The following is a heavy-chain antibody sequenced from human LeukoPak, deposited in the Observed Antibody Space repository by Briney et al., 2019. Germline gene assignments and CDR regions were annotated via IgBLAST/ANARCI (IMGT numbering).Heavy chain of an antibody. J-gene: IGHJ4*02. CDR3: ARYRGYSYGYFDH. Sequence: GGSLRLSCAASGFTFDDYGMSWVRQAPGKGLEWVSGINWNGGSTGYADSVKGRFTISRDKAKNSLYVQMNSLRAEDTALYYCARYRGYSYGYFDHWGQGTLVTVSS. V-gene: IGHV3-20*04. D-gene: IGHD5-18*01. CDR2: INWNGGST. CDR1: GFTFDDYG.